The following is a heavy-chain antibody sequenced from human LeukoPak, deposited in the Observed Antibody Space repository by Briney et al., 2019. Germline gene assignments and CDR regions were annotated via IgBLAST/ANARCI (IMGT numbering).Heavy chain of an antibody. CDR3: AKDSTYDYVWGSYRFDY. Sequence: GGSLRLSCAASGFTFSSYAMSWVRQAPGKGLEWVSAISGSGGSTYYADSVKGRFTISRDNSKNTLYLQMNSLRAEDTAAYYCAKDSTYDYVWGSYRFDYWGQGTLVTVSS. CDR1: GFTFSSYA. D-gene: IGHD3-16*02. CDR2: ISGSGGST. J-gene: IGHJ4*02. V-gene: IGHV3-23*01.